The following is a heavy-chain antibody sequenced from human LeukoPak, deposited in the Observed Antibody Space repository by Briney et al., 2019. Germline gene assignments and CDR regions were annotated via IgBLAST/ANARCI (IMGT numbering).Heavy chain of an antibody. CDR1: GFTFSSYG. D-gene: IGHD1-26*01. CDR3: ARPMSGGGSYSLVDY. V-gene: IGHV3-30*02. J-gene: IGHJ4*02. Sequence: GGSLRLSCAASGFTFSSYGMHWVRQAPGKGLEWVAFIRYDGSNKYYADSVKGRFTISRDNSKNTLYLQMNSLRAEDTAVYYCARPMSGGGSYSLVDYWGQGTLVTVSS. CDR2: IRYDGSNK.